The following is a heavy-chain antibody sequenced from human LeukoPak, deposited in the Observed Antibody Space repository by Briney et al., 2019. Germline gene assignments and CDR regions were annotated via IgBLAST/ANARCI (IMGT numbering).Heavy chain of an antibody. CDR1: GGSISSSSYY. CDR3: ARHKDYYYSYMDV. Sequence: SETLSLTCTVSGGSISSSSYYWGWIRQPPGKGLEWIGSIYYSGSTYYNPSLTSRVTISVDTSKNQFSLKLSSVTAADTAVYCCARHKDYYYSYMDVWGKGTTVTISS. V-gene: IGHV4-39*01. J-gene: IGHJ6*03. CDR2: IYYSGST.